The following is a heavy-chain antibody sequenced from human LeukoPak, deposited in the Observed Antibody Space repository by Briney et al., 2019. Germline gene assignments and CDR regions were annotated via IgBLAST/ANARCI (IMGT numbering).Heavy chain of an antibody. CDR3: ARWNRKYSYGLRYWYFDL. CDR1: GRSFSGYY. CDR2: INHSGST. J-gene: IGHJ2*01. Sequence: SETLSLTCAVYGRSFSGYYWSWIRQPPGKGLEWIGEINHSGSTNYNPSLKSRVTISVDTSKNQFSLKLSSVTAADTAVYYCARWNRKYSYGLRYWYFDLWGRGTLVTVSS. D-gene: IGHD5-18*01. V-gene: IGHV4-34*01.